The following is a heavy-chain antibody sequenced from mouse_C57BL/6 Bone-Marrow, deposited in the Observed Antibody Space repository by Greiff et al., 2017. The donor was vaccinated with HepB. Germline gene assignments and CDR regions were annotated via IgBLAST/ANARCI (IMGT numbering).Heavy chain of an antibody. J-gene: IGHJ4*01. Sequence: VQRVESGPGLVAPSQSLSITCTVSGFSLTSYGVHWVRQPPGKGLEWLVVIWSDGSTTYNSALKSRLSISKDNSKSQVFLKMNSLQTDDTAMYYCARHKSSYSYAMDYWGQGTSVTVSS. CDR1: GFSLTSYG. CDR3: ARHKSSYSYAMDY. D-gene: IGHD1-1*01. V-gene: IGHV2-6-1*01. CDR2: IWSDGST.